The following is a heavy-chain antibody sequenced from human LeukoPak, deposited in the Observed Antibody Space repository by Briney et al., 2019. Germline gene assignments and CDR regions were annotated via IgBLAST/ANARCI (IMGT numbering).Heavy chain of an antibody. CDR1: EFTFSSNA. CDR3: ARDYYGDYLDY. D-gene: IGHD3-22*01. V-gene: IGHV3-30*04. J-gene: IGHJ4*02. Sequence: GGSLRLSCAASEFTFSSNAMHWVRQAPGKGLEWVAVISYDGSNKYYADSVKGRFTISRDNSKNTLYLQMNSLRAADTAVYYCARDYYGDYLDYWGQGTLVTVSS. CDR2: ISYDGSNK.